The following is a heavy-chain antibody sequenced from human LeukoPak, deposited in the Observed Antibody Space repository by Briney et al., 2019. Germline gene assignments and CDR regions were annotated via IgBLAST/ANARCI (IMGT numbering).Heavy chain of an antibody. D-gene: IGHD2-15*01. V-gene: IGHV4-59*01. Sequence: SETLSLTCTVSGGSISSYYWSWIRQPPGKGLEWIGYIYYSGSTNYNPSLKSRVTISVDTSKNQFSLKLSSVTAADTAVYYCARELYCSGGSCYSFLDYWGQETLVTVSS. CDR1: GGSISSYY. CDR3: ARELYCSGGSCYSFLDY. CDR2: IYYSGST. J-gene: IGHJ4*02.